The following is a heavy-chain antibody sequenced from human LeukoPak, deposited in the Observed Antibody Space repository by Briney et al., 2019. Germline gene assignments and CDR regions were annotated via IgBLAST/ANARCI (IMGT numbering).Heavy chain of an antibody. V-gene: IGHV3-74*01. CDR3: ARERAPIQYDAFDI. CDR2: ITSDGSST. Sequence: GGSLRLSCAASGFTFSSTWMNWVRQGPGKGLEWVSRITSDGSSTIYADSVKGRFTISRDNAKNSLYLQMNSLRAEDTAVYYCARERAPIQYDAFDIWGQGTMVTVSS. D-gene: IGHD4-11*01. CDR1: GFTFSSTW. J-gene: IGHJ3*02.